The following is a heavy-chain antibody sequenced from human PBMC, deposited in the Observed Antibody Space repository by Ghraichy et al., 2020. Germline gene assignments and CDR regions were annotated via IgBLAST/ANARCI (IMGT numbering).Heavy chain of an antibody. CDR3: ATPYGDYDRNYNYYMDV. V-gene: IGHV3-30*04. CDR1: GFALRNHP. Sequence: LTCAASGFALRNHPMHWVRQAPGKGLEWAAVISYDGSNKYYADTVKGRFTVSRDNSKNTLYLQMDSLTVEDTAVYYCATPYGDYDRNYNYYMDVWGKGTTVTVFS. J-gene: IGHJ6*03. D-gene: IGHD4-17*01. CDR2: ISYDGSNK.